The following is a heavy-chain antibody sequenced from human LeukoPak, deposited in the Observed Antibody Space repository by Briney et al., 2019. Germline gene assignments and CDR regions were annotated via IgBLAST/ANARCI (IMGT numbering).Heavy chain of an antibody. Sequence: QPGRSLRLSCAASGFTFDDYAMHWVRQAPGKGLEWVSGISWNSGSIGYADSVKGRFTISRDNAKNSLYLQMNSLRAEDTALYYCAKDIRFDIVPYFDYWGQGTLVTVSS. D-gene: IGHD5-12*01. V-gene: IGHV3-9*01. CDR1: GFTFDDYA. J-gene: IGHJ4*02. CDR3: AKDIRFDIVPYFDY. CDR2: ISWNSGSI.